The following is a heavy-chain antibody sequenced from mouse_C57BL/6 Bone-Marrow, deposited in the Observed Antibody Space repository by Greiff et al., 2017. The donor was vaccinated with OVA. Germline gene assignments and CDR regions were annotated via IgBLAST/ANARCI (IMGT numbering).Heavy chain of an antibody. V-gene: IGHV1-63*01. CDR1: GYTFTNYW. Sequence: QVHVKQSGAELVRPGTSVKMSCKASGYTFTNYWIGWAKQRPGHGLEWIGDIYPGGGYTNYNEKVKGKATLTADKSSSTAYMQFSSLTSEDSAIYYWARSFPTTVALDYWGQGTTLTVSS. J-gene: IGHJ2*01. CDR3: ARSFPTTVALDY. CDR2: IYPGGGYT. D-gene: IGHD1-1*01.